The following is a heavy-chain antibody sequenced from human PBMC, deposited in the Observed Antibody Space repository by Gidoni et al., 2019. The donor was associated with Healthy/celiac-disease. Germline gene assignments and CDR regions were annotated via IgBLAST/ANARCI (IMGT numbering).Heavy chain of an antibody. V-gene: IGHV3-33*01. CDR3: ARRGGGY. CDR2: KWYDGRNK. D-gene: IGHD3-16*01. CDR1: GFTFSSYG. J-gene: IGHJ4*02. Sequence: QVQLVESGGGVVQPGRSLRLSCAASGFTFSSYGMHWVRQAPGKGLEWVAVKWYDGRNKYYADSVKGRFTISRDNSKNTLYLQMNSLRAEDTAVYYCARRGGGYWGQGTLVTVSS.